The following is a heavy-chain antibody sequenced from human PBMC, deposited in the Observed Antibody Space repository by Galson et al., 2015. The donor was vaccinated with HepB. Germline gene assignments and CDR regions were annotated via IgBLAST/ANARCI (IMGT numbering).Heavy chain of an antibody. D-gene: IGHD3-9*01. CDR3: TSLPTYYDILTGIDAFDI. CDR2: IRSKANSYAT. CDR1: GFTFSGSA. Sequence: SLRLSCAASGFTFSGSAMHWVRQASGKGLEWVSRIRSKANSYATAYAASVKGRFTISRDDSKNTAYLQMNSLETEDTAVYYCTSLPTYYDILTGIDAFDIWGQGTMVTVSS. V-gene: IGHV3-73*01. J-gene: IGHJ3*02.